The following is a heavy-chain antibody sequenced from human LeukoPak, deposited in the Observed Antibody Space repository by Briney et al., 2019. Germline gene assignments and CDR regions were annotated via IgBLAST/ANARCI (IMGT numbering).Heavy chain of an antibody. CDR2: IYPAGST. V-gene: IGHV3-53*04. Sequence: GGSLRLSCAASGFSVSDNFMSWVRKPPGKGLERVSVIYPAGSTYHADSVKGRFTISRHNSNNTVYLQMNSLRPEDTAVYYCARDGGNYGFHNYYYGMDVWGQGTTVIVSS. D-gene: IGHD3-16*01. CDR3: ARDGGNYGFHNYYYGMDV. J-gene: IGHJ6*02. CDR1: GFSVSDNF.